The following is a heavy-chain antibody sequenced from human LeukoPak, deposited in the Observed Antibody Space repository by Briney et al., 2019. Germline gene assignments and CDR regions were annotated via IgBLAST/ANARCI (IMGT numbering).Heavy chain of an antibody. J-gene: IGHJ4*02. CDR1: GFTFSGSA. Sequence: PGGSLRLSCAASGFTFSGSAMHWVRQASGKGLEWVGRIRSKANTYATAYAASVKGRFTISRDDSKNTAYLQMNSLKTEDTAVYYCTTAYDSSGYYYVSFDHWGQGTLVTVSS. CDR3: TTAYDSSGYYYVSFDH. D-gene: IGHD3-22*01. CDR2: IRSKANTYAT. V-gene: IGHV3-73*01.